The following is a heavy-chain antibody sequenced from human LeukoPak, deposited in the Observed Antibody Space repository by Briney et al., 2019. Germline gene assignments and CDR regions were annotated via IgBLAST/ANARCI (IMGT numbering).Heavy chain of an antibody. Sequence: LSLTCTVSGGSISSGGYYWSWVRQAPGKGLEWVSAISGSGGSTYYADSVKGRFTISRDNSKNTLYLQMNSLRAEDTAVYYCAKDLGDYYDSSGYPYWGQGTLVTVSS. CDR2: ISGSGGST. D-gene: IGHD3-22*01. V-gene: IGHV3-23*01. CDR1: GGSISSGGYY. CDR3: AKDLGDYYDSSGYPY. J-gene: IGHJ4*02.